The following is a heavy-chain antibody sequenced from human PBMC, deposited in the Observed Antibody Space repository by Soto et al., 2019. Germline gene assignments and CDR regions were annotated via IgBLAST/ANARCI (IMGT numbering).Heavy chain of an antibody. Sequence: QVQLVQSGAEVQKPGSSVKVSCKASGGTFSSYSISWVRQAPGQGLEWMGGIIPIFGTANYAQKFQGRVTIPADESTSTAYMELSSLRSEDTAVYYCAIEYSSSPPYYPIGYWGQGTLVTVSS. CDR2: IIPIFGTA. CDR3: AIEYSSSPPYYPIGY. V-gene: IGHV1-69*01. D-gene: IGHD6-6*01. CDR1: GGTFSSYS. J-gene: IGHJ4*02.